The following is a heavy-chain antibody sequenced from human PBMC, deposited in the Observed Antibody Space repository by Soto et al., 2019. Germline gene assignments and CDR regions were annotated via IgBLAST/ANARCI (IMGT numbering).Heavy chain of an antibody. J-gene: IGHJ5*02. CDR1: GGSFSGYH. Sequence: QVQLQQWGAGLLKPSETLSLTCAVYGGSFSGYHWSWIRQPPGKGLEWIGEINHSGSTNYNPSLKSRVTISVDTSKNQFSLKLSSVTAADTAVYYCARGGIAVLKVRGWFDPWGQGTLVTVSS. CDR2: INHSGST. D-gene: IGHD6-19*01. CDR3: ARGGIAVLKVRGWFDP. V-gene: IGHV4-34*01.